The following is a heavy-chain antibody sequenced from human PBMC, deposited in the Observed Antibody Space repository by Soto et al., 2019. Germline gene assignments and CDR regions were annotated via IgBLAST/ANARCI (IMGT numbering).Heavy chain of an antibody. J-gene: IGHJ5*02. CDR2: IFYSGGT. V-gene: IGHV4-39*01. CDR3: ARQATGYYYGWFDP. D-gene: IGHD3-22*01. Sequence: SENPSLTCNFFGGSILHSTYYWAWIRQSPGKGLEWIGTIFYSGGTFYNPSLKSRVTMSVDTSNNQFSLKLSSVTAADTSVYYCARQATGYYYGWFDPWGQGTLVTVSS. CDR1: GGSILHSTYY.